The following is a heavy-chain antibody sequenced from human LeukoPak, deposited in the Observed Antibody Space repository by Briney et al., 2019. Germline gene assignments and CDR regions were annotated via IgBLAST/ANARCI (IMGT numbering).Heavy chain of an antibody. V-gene: IGHV3-20*04. CDR1: GFTFDDYG. CDR3: AKLGCTGTICYANY. Sequence: GGSLRLSCAASGFTFDDYGMSWVRQAPGKGLEWVSGINWNGGSTGYADCVKGRFTISRDNSKNTLYLQMYSLRAEDTALYYCAKLGCTGTICYANYWGQGTLVTVSS. CDR2: INWNGGST. D-gene: IGHD2-2*01. J-gene: IGHJ4*02.